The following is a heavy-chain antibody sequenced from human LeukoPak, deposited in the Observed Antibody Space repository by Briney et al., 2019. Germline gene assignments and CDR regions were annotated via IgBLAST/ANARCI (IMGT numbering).Heavy chain of an antibody. D-gene: IGHD1-26*01. J-gene: IGHJ4*02. CDR2: IKLDGSEK. Sequence: GGPLRLSRAASGFTFSNYWMSWVRQAPGKGLEWVANIKLDGSEKNYVDSVKGRFTISRDNAKNSLYLQMNSLRAEDTAVYYCARGGWALCWGQGTLVTVSS. CDR3: ARGGWALC. V-gene: IGHV3-7*03. CDR1: GFTFSNYW.